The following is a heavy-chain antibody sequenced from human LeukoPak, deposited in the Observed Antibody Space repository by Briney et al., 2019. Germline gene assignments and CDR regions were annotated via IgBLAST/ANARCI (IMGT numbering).Heavy chain of an antibody. CDR3: ARVFYDSSAPGNHFDY. CDR1: GFTFRSYS. CDR2: ISSSGSYI. J-gene: IGHJ4*02. D-gene: IGHD3-22*01. Sequence: GGSLRLSCAASGFTFRSYSMNWVRQAPGKGLEWVSSISSSGSYIYYADSVKGRFTISRDNAKNSLYLQVNSLRAEDTAVYYCARVFYDSSAPGNHFDYWGQGTLVTVSS. V-gene: IGHV3-21*01.